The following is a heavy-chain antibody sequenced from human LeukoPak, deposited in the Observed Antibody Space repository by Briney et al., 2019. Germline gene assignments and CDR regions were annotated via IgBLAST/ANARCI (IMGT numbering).Heavy chain of an antibody. CDR2: ITGSGGSA. V-gene: IGHV3-23*01. Sequence: PGGSLTLACAVSGFTFSSYVMCWVRQAPGKGLECVSTITGSGGSAYYTDSVKGRFTVSRDNSKNMLYLEMNSLRAEDTAVYYCARDHRPLYCSDGICYAMDVWGQGTTVTVSS. J-gene: IGHJ6*02. CDR1: GFTFSSYV. CDR3: ARDHRPLYCSDGICYAMDV. D-gene: IGHD2-15*01.